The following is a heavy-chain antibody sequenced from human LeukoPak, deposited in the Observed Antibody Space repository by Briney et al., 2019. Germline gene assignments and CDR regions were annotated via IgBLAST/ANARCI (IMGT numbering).Heavy chain of an antibody. Sequence: SETLSLTCTASGGSISSYYWSWIRQPPGKGLECIGYIYYSGSTNYNPSLKSRVTISVDTSKNQFSLKLTSVTTADTAVYYCARGGEIWFDPWGQGTLVTVSS. CDR3: ARGGEIWFDP. V-gene: IGHV4-59*01. CDR1: GGSISSYY. CDR2: IYYSGST. D-gene: IGHD5-12*01. J-gene: IGHJ5*02.